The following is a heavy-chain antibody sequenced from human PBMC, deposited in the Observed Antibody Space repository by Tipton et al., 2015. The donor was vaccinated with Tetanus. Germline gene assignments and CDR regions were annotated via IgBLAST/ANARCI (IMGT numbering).Heavy chain of an antibody. D-gene: IGHD6-13*01. Sequence: QLVQSGGGLVQPGGSLRLSCVASGFSFSSYSVNWVRQAPGRGLEWLSFISGSSSNIYYADSVKGRFAISRDNAKNSVYLQMSSLRDEDTAIYYWARDRRSYIASAGYGMDVWGQGTTVTVSS. CDR3: ARDRRSYIASAGYGMDV. CDR1: GFSFSSYS. J-gene: IGHJ6*02. CDR2: ISGSSSNI. V-gene: IGHV3-48*02.